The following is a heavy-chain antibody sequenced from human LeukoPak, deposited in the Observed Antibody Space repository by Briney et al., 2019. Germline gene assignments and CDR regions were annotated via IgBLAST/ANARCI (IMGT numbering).Heavy chain of an antibody. CDR1: GYSISSGYY. CDR2: IYHSGST. CDR3: ARAAIFGVVITYFDY. J-gene: IGHJ4*02. Sequence: PSETLSLTCTVSGYSISSGYYWGWIRQPPGKGLEWIGSIYHSGSTYYNPSLKSRVTISVDTSKNQFSLKLSSVTAADTAVYYCARAAIFGVVITYFDYWGQGTLVTVSS. V-gene: IGHV4-38-2*02. D-gene: IGHD3-3*01.